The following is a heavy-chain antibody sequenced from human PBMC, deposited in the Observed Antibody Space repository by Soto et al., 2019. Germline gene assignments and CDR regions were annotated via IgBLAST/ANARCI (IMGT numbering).Heavy chain of an antibody. CDR3: ARDIAAAGIPYYYGMDV. V-gene: IGHV3-33*01. CDR2: ILYDGINK. D-gene: IGHD6-13*01. CDR1: GFTFSSYG. Sequence: GGSLRLSCAASGFTFSSYGMHWVRQAPGKGLEWVAVILYDGINKYYADSVKGRFTISRDNSKNSLYLQMNSLRAEDTVVYYCARDIAAAGIPYYYGMDVWGQGTTVTVSS. J-gene: IGHJ6*02.